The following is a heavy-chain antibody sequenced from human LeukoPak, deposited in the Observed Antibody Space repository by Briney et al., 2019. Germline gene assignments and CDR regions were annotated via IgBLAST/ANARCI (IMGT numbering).Heavy chain of an antibody. V-gene: IGHV4-39*01. Sequence: PSETLSLTCTVSGGSISSSSYYWGWIRQPPGKGLEWIGSIYYSGSTYYNPSLKSRVTISVDTSKNQFSLKLSPVTAADTAVYYCARREAVAGNWFDPWGQGTLVTVSS. D-gene: IGHD6-19*01. CDR2: IYYSGST. CDR3: ARREAVAGNWFDP. J-gene: IGHJ5*02. CDR1: GGSISSSSYY.